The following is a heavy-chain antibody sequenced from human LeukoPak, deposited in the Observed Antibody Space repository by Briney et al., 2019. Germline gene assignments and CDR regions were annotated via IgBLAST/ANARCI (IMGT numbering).Heavy chain of an antibody. J-gene: IGHJ6*02. D-gene: IGHD3-10*01. CDR3: ARARGSGNGYYGMDV. CDR1: GYTLTGYY. Sequence: ASVKVSCKASGYTLTGYYMHWVRQAPGQGLEWMGWINPNSGGTNYAQKFQGRVTMTRDTSISTAYMELSRLRSDDTAVYYCARARGSGNGYYGMDVWGQGTTVTVSS. CDR2: INPNSGGT. V-gene: IGHV1-2*02.